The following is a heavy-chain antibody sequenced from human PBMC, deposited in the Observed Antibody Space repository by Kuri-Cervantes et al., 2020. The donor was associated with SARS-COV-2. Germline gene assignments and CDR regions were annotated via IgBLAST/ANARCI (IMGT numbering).Heavy chain of an antibody. Sequence: GESLKISCAASGFTFSSYAMSWVRQAPGKGLEWVSAISGSGGSTYYADSVKGRFTISRDNSKNTLYLQMNSLRAEDTAVYYCAKEPNPSGYYDYAFDIWGQGTMVTVSS. CDR2: ISGSGGST. V-gene: IGHV3-23*01. D-gene: IGHD3-3*01. CDR1: GFTFSSYA. J-gene: IGHJ3*02. CDR3: AKEPNPSGYYDYAFDI.